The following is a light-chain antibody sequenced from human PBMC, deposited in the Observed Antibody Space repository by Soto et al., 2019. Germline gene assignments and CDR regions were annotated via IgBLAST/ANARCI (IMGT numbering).Light chain of an antibody. Sequence: QSVLTQPPSASGTPGQSVIISCSGSSSNIGSNGVTWYQQLPRTAPKPLIYTTNQRPSGVPDRFSGSKSGTSASLAISGLQSEDEADYYSAAWDDSLYAVVFGGGTKLTVL. J-gene: IGLJ2*01. CDR3: AAWDDSLYAVV. CDR2: TTN. V-gene: IGLV1-44*01. CDR1: SSNIGSNG.